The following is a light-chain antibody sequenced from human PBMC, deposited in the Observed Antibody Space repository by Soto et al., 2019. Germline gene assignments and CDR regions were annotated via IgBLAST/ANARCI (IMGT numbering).Light chain of an antibody. Sequence: DIVMTQSPDSLAVSLGERATINCKSNQSVLNTSNNKNNLAWYQQKPGQPPKLVFYWASTRGSGVPDRFSGSGSGTDFSLTISSLQAEDVAVYYCQQYYSTPITFGQGTRLEIK. CDR1: QSVLNTSNNKNN. CDR2: WAS. CDR3: QQYYSTPIT. V-gene: IGKV4-1*01. J-gene: IGKJ5*01.